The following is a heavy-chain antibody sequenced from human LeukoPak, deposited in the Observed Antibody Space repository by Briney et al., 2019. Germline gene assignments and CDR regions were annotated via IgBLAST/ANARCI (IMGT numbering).Heavy chain of an antibody. J-gene: IGHJ4*02. D-gene: IGHD5-24*01. CDR3: ARVGGKMATILDPHFDH. CDR1: GFTFSSYS. V-gene: IGHV3-48*01. CDR2: ISSSSSTI. Sequence: PGGSLRLSCAASGFTFSSYSMNWVRQAPGKGLEWVSYISSSSSTIYYADSVKGRFTISRDNAKNSLYQQMNSLRAEDTAVYYCARVGGKMATILDPHFDHWGQGTLVTVSS.